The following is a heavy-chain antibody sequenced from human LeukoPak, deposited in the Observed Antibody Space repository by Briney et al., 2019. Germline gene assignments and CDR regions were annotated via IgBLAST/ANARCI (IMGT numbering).Heavy chain of an antibody. V-gene: IGHV3-7*05. Sequence: GGSLRPSCAASGFTLSSSWMTWVRQAPGKGLEWVANIKQDGNEKYYVDSVKGRFTISRDNAKNSLYLQMNSLRAEDTAVYYCARDFDWGQGTLVTVSS. CDR1: GFTLSSSW. CDR2: IKQDGNEK. CDR3: ARDFD. J-gene: IGHJ1*01.